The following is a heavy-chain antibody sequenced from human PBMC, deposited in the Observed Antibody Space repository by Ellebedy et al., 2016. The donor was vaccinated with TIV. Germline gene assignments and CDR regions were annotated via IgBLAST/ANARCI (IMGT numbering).Heavy chain of an antibody. CDR2: ISSSSSYI. J-gene: IGHJ4*02. V-gene: IGHV3-21*01. CDR1: GFTFSSYS. D-gene: IGHD4-17*01. Sequence: GESLKISCAASGFTFSSYSMNWVRQAPGKGLEWVSSISSSSSYIYYADSVKGRFTVSRDNSKNTLYLQMNSLRAEDTALYYCASQYPYADYPHRTDYWGQGTLVTVSS. CDR3: ASQYPYADYPHRTDY.